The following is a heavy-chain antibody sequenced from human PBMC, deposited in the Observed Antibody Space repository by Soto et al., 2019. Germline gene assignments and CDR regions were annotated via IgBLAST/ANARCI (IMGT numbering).Heavy chain of an antibody. D-gene: IGHD1-1*01. V-gene: IGHV1-18*01. CDR2: ISAHNGNT. CDR3: ARGRYGDY. J-gene: IGHJ4*02. CDR1: GYTFTSYG. Sequence: QVHLVQSGAEVKKPGASVKVSCKASGYTFTSYGITWVRQAPGQGLEWMGWISAHNGNTDYAQKLQGRVIVTRDTATSTAYMELRSLRSDDTAVYYCARGRYGDYWGQRALVTVSS.